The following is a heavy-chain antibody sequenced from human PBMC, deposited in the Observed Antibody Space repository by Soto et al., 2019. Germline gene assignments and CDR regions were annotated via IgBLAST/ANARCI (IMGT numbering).Heavy chain of an antibody. V-gene: IGHV3-11*01. CDR2: ISGRDGNI. J-gene: IGHJ6*04. Sequence: QVQLVESGGGLVKPGGSLRLSCAASGFTFSDSFMSWSRQTPGKGLEWLSYISGRDGNIYYADSVRGRFTISRDNDKNSVYLQIKSLRAEDPAVYYCAGDPGPNSMAVWGKGTTGTLSP. CDR1: GFTFSDSF. CDR3: AGDPGPNSMAV.